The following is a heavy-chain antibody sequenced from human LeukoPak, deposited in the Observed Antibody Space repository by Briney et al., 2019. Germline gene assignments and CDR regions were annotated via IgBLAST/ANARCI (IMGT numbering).Heavy chain of an antibody. J-gene: IGHJ4*01. Sequence: SETLSLTCSVSGGSISTYYWGWIRQPAGKGLGWIAQIHTSGSTNFNPSLKSRVSISMDTPNNQFSLMISSVTAADTAIYYCAGRGLSTGWTFDYWGHGTLVTVSS. CDR3: AGRGLSTGWTFDY. CDR1: GGSISTYY. CDR2: IHTSGST. D-gene: IGHD6-19*01. V-gene: IGHV4-4*07.